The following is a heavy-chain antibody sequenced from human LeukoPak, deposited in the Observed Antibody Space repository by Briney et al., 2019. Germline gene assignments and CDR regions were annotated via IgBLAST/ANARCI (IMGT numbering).Heavy chain of an antibody. J-gene: IGHJ4*02. CDR3: AVPPPPGFSYGENLFDY. CDR2: INSAGSST. V-gene: IGHV3-74*01. Sequence: GRSLRLSCVASGFTFSNYWIHWVRQAPGKGLVWVSRINSAGSSTSYADSVKGRFTISRDNAKNTLYLQMNSLRAEDTAVYYCAVPPPPGFSYGENLFDYWGQGTLVTVSS. D-gene: IGHD5-18*01. CDR1: GFTFSNYW.